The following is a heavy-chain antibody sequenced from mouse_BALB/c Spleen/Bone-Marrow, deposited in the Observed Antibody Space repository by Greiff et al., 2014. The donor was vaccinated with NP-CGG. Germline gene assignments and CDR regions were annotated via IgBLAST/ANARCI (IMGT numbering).Heavy chain of an antibody. CDR3: SIHDYRYDAWFAY. CDR2: ISNGGNNT. Sequence: EVKLVESGGGLVQPGGSLKISCATSGFTFSDYYMYWVRQTPEKRLEWVASISNGGNNTDYPDTLKGRFTISRDNAKNTLYLQMSRLKSEDTAIYYCSIHDYRYDAWFAYWGQGTLITVSA. J-gene: IGHJ3*01. CDR1: GFTFSDYY. D-gene: IGHD2-14*01. V-gene: IGHV5-12*02.